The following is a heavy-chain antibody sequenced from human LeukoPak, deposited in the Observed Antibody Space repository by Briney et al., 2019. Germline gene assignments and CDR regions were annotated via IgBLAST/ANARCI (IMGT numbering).Heavy chain of an antibody. J-gene: IGHJ4*02. CDR3: AKDILEAGLFFDY. CDR2: IKQDGSEK. V-gene: IGHV3-7*01. Sequence: PGGSLRLSCAASGFTFSSYWMSWVRQAPGKGLEWVANIKQDGSEKYYVDSVKGRFTISRDNAKNSLYLQMNSLRAEDTAVYYCAKDILEAGLFFDYWGQGALVTVSS. D-gene: IGHD3/OR15-3a*01. CDR1: GFTFSSYW.